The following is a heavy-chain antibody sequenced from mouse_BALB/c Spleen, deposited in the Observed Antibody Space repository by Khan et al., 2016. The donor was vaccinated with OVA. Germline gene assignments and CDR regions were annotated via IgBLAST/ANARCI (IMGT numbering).Heavy chain of an antibody. CDR1: GFSLTNYG. D-gene: IGHD2-10*01. CDR3: ARQPYYHYYIMDY. CDR2: IWSDGST. V-gene: IGHV2-6-1*01. J-gene: IGHJ4*01. Sequence: QVQLKESGPGLVAPSQSLSITCTISGFSLTNYGVHWVRQPPGKGLEWLVVIWSDGSTAYNSALNSRLSISKDNSKSQVFLKMNSLQTDDTDMYYCARQPYYHYYIMDYWGQGTSVTVSS.